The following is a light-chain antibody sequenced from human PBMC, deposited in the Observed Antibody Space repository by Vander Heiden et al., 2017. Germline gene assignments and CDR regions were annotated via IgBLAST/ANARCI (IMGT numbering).Light chain of an antibody. J-gene: IGKJ1*01. CDR1: QSVSSSY. V-gene: IGKV3-20*01. CDR3: QQDGSSPST. CDR2: GAS. Sequence: EIVLTQSPGTLSLSPGERATLSCRASQSVSSSYLAWYQQKPGQAPRLLIYGASSRATGIPDRFSGSGSGTEFTLTISRLEPEDFAVYYCQQDGSSPSTFGQGTKVEIK.